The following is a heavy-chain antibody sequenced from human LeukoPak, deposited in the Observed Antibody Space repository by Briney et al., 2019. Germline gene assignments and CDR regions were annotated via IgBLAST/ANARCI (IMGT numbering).Heavy chain of an antibody. V-gene: IGHV4-59*01. Sequence: SETLSLTCTVSGGSISSYHWSWIRQPPGKGLEWIGYIYYSGSTNYNPSLKSRVTISVDTSKNQFSLKLSSVTAADTAVYYCARELYCSGGSCYSFLDYWGQGTLVTVSS. CDR1: GGSISSYH. D-gene: IGHD2-15*01. CDR3: ARELYCSGGSCYSFLDY. CDR2: IYYSGST. J-gene: IGHJ4*02.